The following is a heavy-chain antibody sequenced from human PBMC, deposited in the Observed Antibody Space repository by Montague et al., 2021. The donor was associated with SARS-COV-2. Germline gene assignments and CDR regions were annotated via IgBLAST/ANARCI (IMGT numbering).Heavy chain of an antibody. Sequence: SETLSLTCTVSVGSISSNNCYWGWIRQPPGKALEWIGSIYYSGSTYYNPSLESRVTMSVDTSENQFSLKLSSVTAADTAVYYCARDGFHYDRSGPSNFDYWGQGTLVTVSS. CDR2: IYYSGST. V-gene: IGHV4-39*07. J-gene: IGHJ4*02. CDR1: VGSISSNNCY. D-gene: IGHD3-22*01. CDR3: ARDGFHYDRSGPSNFDY.